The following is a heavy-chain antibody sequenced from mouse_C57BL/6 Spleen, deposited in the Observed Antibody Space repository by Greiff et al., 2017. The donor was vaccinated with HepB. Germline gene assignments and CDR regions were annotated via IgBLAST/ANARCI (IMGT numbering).Heavy chain of an antibody. CDR3: TTGSSWYFDV. Sequence: EVKLMESGAELVRPGASVKLSCTASGFNIKDDYMHWVKQRPEQGLEWIGWIDPENGDTEYASKFQGKATITADTSSNTAYLQLSSLTSEDTAVYYCTTGSSWYFDVWGTGTTVTVSS. J-gene: IGHJ1*03. CDR1: GFNIKDDY. D-gene: IGHD1-1*01. V-gene: IGHV14-4*01. CDR2: IDPENGDT.